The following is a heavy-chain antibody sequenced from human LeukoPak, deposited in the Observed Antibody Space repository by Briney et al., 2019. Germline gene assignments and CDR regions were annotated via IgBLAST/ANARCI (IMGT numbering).Heavy chain of an antibody. CDR2: ISSSSSYI. CDR1: GFTFISYS. D-gene: IGHD3-9*01. Sequence: GGSLRLSCAASGFTFISYSMNRVRQAPGKGLEWVSSISSSSSYIYYADSVKGRFTISRGNAKNSLYLQMNSLRAEDTAVYYCARVDLRYLGYWGQGTLVTVSS. J-gene: IGHJ4*02. V-gene: IGHV3-21*01. CDR3: ARVDLRYLGY.